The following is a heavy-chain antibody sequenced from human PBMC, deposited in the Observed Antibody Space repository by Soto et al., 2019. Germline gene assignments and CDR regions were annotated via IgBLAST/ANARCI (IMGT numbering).Heavy chain of an antibody. Sequence: QVQLVQSGVEVRRPGSSVKVSCKASGDTFKNCVISWVRQAPGQGLEWMGGIIPLFGTTDFAQRFQGRLTITTDESTTTAYMELSRLRSEDPATYYCAAELGFGKLSVVWGQGTTVIVSS. CDR2: IIPLFGTT. CDR3: AAELGFGKLSVV. CDR1: GDTFKNCV. V-gene: IGHV1-69*01. J-gene: IGHJ6*02. D-gene: IGHD3-10*01.